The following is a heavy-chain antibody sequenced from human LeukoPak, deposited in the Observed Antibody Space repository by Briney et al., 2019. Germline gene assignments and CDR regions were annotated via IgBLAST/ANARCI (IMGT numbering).Heavy chain of an antibody. Sequence: GGSLRLPCAASGFSFRSYDMHWVRQVPGRGLEWVSAIGLGGDTHYPDSVKGRFTVSRENGENSLYLQMNGLTDGDTAVYYCVRGGIRVSGIDAFDIWGQGTRVTVSS. D-gene: IGHD5/OR15-5a*01. CDR2: IGLGGDT. CDR3: VRGGIRVSGIDAFDI. J-gene: IGHJ3*02. V-gene: IGHV3-13*01. CDR1: GFSFRSYD.